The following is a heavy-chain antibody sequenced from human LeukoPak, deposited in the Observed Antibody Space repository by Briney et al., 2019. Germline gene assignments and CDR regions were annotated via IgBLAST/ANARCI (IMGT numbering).Heavy chain of an antibody. CDR2: INSDGTIT. CDR3: ARLNWVGTFDI. Sequence: GALRLPCDALGFTLRRYWLHLVRQASGEGLVRVSRINSDGTITTYADSVKGRFTISRDNAKNTLYLQTNCLRAEDTAMYYCARLNWVGTFDIWGQGTMVTVSS. J-gene: IGHJ3*02. V-gene: IGHV3-74*01. CDR1: GFTLRRYW. D-gene: IGHD7-27*01.